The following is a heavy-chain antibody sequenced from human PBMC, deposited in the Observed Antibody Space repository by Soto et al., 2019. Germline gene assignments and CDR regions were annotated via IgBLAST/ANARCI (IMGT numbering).Heavy chain of an antibody. J-gene: IGHJ4*02. CDR1: GGSISSGGYY. CDR3: ATTMITFGGVTGNTQNYFDY. V-gene: IGHV4-31*03. CDR2: IYYSGST. D-gene: IGHD3-16*01. Sequence: SETLSLTCTVSGGSISSGGYYWSWIRQHPGKGLEWIGYIYYSGSTYYNPSLKSRVTISVDTSKSQFSLKLSSVTAADTAVYYWATTMITFGGVTGNTQNYFDYWGQGTLITVSS.